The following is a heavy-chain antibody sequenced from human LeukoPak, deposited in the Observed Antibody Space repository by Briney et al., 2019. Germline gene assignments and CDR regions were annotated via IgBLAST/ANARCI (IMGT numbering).Heavy chain of an antibody. V-gene: IGHV1-2*02. Sequence: ASVKVSCKASGYKFTDDYMHWGRQAPGQGLEFMGWISPESGFTNYAQKFKGRVTMTRETSISTAYLEVRSLTSDDTAVYYCAPTAEAYTSWWKVWGQGTLVTVSS. J-gene: IGHJ4*02. CDR3: APTAEAYTSWWKV. CDR2: ISPESGFT. CDR1: GYKFTDDY. D-gene: IGHD3-16*01.